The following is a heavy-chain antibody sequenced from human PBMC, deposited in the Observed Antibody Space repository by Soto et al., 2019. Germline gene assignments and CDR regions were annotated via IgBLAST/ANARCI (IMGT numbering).Heavy chain of an antibody. V-gene: IGHV1-3*01. CDR1: GYTFTSYA. CDR3: ARDRKYSSALPFDP. CDR2: INAGNGNT. Sequence: ASVKVCCKASGYTFTSYAMHWVRQAPGQRLEWMGWINAGNGNTKYSQKFQGRVTITRDTSASTAYMELSSLRSEDTAVYYCARDRKYSSALPFDPWGQGTLVTVSS. D-gene: IGHD6-19*01. J-gene: IGHJ5*02.